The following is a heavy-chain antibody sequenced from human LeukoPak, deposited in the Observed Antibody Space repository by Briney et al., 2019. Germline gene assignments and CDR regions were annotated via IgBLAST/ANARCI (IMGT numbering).Heavy chain of an antibody. V-gene: IGHV3-23*01. J-gene: IGHJ4*02. CDR3: AKSLGGDYGSGSFDS. CDR1: GFTFSIYA. D-gene: IGHD3-10*01. Sequence: GGSLRLSCAASGFTFSIYAMSWVRQAPGKGLEWVSAISGSGSITYYADSVKGRFTISRDTSKNTLWLQMNSLRVDDTALYYCAKSLGGDYGSGSFDSWGQGTLVTVSS. CDR2: ISGSGSIT.